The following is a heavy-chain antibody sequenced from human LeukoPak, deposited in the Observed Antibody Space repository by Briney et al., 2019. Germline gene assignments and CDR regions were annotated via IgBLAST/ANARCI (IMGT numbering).Heavy chain of an antibody. J-gene: IGHJ3*02. D-gene: IGHD6-19*01. Sequence: SETLSLTCTVSGGSISSGSYYWSWIRQPAGKGLEWIGRIYTSGSTNYNPSLKSRVTISVDTSKNQFSLKLSSVTAADTAVYYCAREEWLVPEIWGQGTMVTVSS. V-gene: IGHV4-61*02. CDR1: GGSISSGSYY. CDR2: IYTSGST. CDR3: AREEWLVPEI.